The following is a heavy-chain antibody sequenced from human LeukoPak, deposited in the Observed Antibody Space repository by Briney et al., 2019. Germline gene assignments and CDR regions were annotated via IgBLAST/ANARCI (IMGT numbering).Heavy chain of an antibody. V-gene: IGHV3-23*01. Sequence: GGSLRLSCAVSGFTFSSYAMSWVRQAPGKGLEWVSAISGSGGSTYYADSVKGRFTISRDNSKNTLYLQMNSLRAEDTAVYYCAKDKTLGGYCSSTSCPGNWFDPWGQGTLVTVSS. J-gene: IGHJ5*02. CDR2: ISGSGGST. D-gene: IGHD2-2*01. CDR1: GFTFSSYA. CDR3: AKDKTLGGYCSSTSCPGNWFDP.